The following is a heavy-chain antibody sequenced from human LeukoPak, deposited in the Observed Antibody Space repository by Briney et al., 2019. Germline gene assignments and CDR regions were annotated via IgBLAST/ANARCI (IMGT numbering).Heavy chain of an antibody. D-gene: IGHD4-17*01. V-gene: IGHV3-23*01. CDR1: GYSFTTYW. CDR2: IHGSGDTT. J-gene: IGHJ3*02. CDR3: AKDPNGDYVGAFDS. Sequence: HGESLKISCKGSGYSFTTYWIGWVRQMPGKGLEWVSGIHGSGDTTYYADSVKGRFTISRDNSRKMMYLQMNSLRVEDTAVYYCAKDPNGDYVGAFDSWGQGTMVTVSS.